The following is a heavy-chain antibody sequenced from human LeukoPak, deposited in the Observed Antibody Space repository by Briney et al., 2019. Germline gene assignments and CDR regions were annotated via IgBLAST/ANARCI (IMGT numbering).Heavy chain of an antibody. D-gene: IGHD1-26*01. V-gene: IGHV1-18*01. CDR1: GYTFTSYG. J-gene: IGHJ3*02. CDR3: ARDSGTVLRPLRQDAFDI. Sequence: ASVKVSCKASGYTFTSYGISWVRQAPGQGLEWMGWISAYNGNTNYAQKLQGRVTMTTDTSTSTAYMELRRLRSDDPAVYYMARDSGTVLRPLRQDAFDIWGQGTRVTVSS. CDR2: ISAYNGNT.